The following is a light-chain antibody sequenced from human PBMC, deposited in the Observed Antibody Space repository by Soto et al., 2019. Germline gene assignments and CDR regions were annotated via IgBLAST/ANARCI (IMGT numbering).Light chain of an antibody. Sequence: EIQTSQSPFTLASSRGDRVTXTCRASQSISNWLAWYQQKPGTAPKVLIYHASNLQSGVPSRFSGSGSGTKFTLTIAGLQPDDFATYYCQQYENFSGTFGPGTKVDIK. J-gene: IGKJ1*01. V-gene: IGKV1-5*01. CDR2: HAS. CDR1: QSISNW. CDR3: QQYENFSGT.